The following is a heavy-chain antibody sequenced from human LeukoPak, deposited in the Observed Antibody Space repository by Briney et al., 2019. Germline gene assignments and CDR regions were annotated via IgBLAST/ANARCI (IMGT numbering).Heavy chain of an antibody. V-gene: IGHV3-21*01. D-gene: IGHD1-26*01. J-gene: IGHJ3*01. CDR2: ITSSSSHI. CDR1: GFTFSQFN. CDR3: ARGLGRSFDV. Sequence: GGSLRLSCEVSGFTFSQFNMNWVRQGPGRGLEWVSSITSSSSHINNTNSVQGRFTISRDNAKNSLFLQMDSLRAEDTAVYYCARGLGRSFDVWGQGTVVTVSS.